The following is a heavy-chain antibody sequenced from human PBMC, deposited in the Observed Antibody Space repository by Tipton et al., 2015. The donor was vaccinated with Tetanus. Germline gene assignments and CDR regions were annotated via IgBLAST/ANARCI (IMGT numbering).Heavy chain of an antibody. D-gene: IGHD6-19*01. CDR1: GYSFTNYG. V-gene: IGHV1-18*01. CDR2: ISAYSGNT. J-gene: IGHJ4*02. CDR3: ARLVKQWLVPEDY. Sequence: QSGAEVKKPGASVKVSCKASGYSFTNYGFSWVRQAPGQGLEWMGWISAYSGNTKYPQKLQGRVTMTTDTATNTAYMELRSLRSDDTAVYFCARLVKQWLVPEDYWGQGTLVIVSS.